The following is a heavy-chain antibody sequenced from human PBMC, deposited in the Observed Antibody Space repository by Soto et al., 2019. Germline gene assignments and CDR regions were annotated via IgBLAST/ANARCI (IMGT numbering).Heavy chain of an antibody. V-gene: IGHV1-69*13. Sequence: GASVKVFCKASGGTFSSYAISWVRQAPGQGLEWMGGIIPIFGTANYAQEFQGRVTITADESTSTAYMELSSLRSEDTAVYYCARAHSGSYYRHFDYWGQGTLVTVSS. J-gene: IGHJ4*02. CDR3: ARAHSGSYYRHFDY. CDR1: GGTFSSYA. CDR2: IIPIFGTA. D-gene: IGHD1-26*01.